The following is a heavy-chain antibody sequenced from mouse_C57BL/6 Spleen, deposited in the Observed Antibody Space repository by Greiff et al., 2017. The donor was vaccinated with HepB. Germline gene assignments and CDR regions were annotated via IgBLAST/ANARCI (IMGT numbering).Heavy chain of an antibody. CDR3: ARKFWDGGYFDY. V-gene: IGHV1-55*01. D-gene: IGHD4-1*01. CDR1: GYTFTSYW. J-gene: IGHJ2*01. CDR2: IYPGSGST. Sequence: QVQLQQPGAELVKPGASVKMTCKASGYTFTSYWITWVKQRPGQGLEWIGDIYPGSGSTNYNEKFKSKATLTVDTSSSTAYMQLSSLTSEDSAVYYCARKFWDGGYFDYWGQGTTLTVSS.